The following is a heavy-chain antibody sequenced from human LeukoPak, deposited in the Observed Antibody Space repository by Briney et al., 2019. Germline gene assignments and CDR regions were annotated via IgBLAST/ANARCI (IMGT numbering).Heavy chain of an antibody. Sequence: PSETLSLTCTVSGGSISSYYWSWIRQPAGKGLEWIGRIYTSGSTNYNPSLKSRVTMSVDTSKNQFSLKLRSVTAADTAVYYCARDYGYCSSTSCYTSFDYWGQGTLVTVSS. V-gene: IGHV4-4*07. J-gene: IGHJ4*02. CDR2: IYTSGST. D-gene: IGHD2-2*02. CDR3: ARDYGYCSSTSCYTSFDY. CDR1: GGSISSYY.